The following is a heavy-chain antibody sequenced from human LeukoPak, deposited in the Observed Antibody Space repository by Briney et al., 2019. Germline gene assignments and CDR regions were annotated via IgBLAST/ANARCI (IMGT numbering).Heavy chain of an antibody. D-gene: IGHD2-15*01. CDR3: ARHTEFCSGGNGDLFPDDVFDI. CDR1: GYTFTNYW. Sequence: GESLKISCKGSGYTFTNYWIGWVRQMPGKGLEWMGIIYPGDSDTRYSPSFQGRVTISADKSIRTAYLQWSSLKASDTAMYYCARHTEFCSGGNGDLFPDDVFDIWGQGKMVPVFS. CDR2: IYPGDSDT. J-gene: IGHJ3*02. V-gene: IGHV5-51*01.